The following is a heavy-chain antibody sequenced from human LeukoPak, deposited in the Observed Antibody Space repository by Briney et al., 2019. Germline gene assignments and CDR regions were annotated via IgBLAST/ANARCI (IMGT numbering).Heavy chain of an antibody. CDR1: GFTFSSYS. V-gene: IGHV3-21*01. D-gene: IGHD2-15*01. J-gene: IGHJ4*02. Sequence: GGSLRLSCAASGFTFSSYSMNWVRQAPGKGLEWVSSISSSSSYIYYADSVKGRFTISRDNAKNSLYLQMNSLRAEDTAVYYCARVFRYCSGGSCYTPFDYWGQGTLVTVSS. CDR3: ARVFRYCSGGSCYTPFDY. CDR2: ISSSSSYI.